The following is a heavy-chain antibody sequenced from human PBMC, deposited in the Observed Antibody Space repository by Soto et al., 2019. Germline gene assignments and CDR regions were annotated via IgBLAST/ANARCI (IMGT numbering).Heavy chain of an antibody. CDR2: ISSSSSTI. J-gene: IGHJ4*02. CDR1: GFTFSSYS. CDR3: ARDSDDSSGYYLLGVYYFDY. Sequence: PGGSLRLSCGAGGFTFSSYSMNWVHQAPGKGLEWVSYISSSSSTIYYADSVKGRFTISRDNAKNSLYLQMNSLRAEDTAVYYCARDSDDSSGYYLLGVYYFDYWGQGTLVTVSS. D-gene: IGHD3-22*01. V-gene: IGHV3-48*01.